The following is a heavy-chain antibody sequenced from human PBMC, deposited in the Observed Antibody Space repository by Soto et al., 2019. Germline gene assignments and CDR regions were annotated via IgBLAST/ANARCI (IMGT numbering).Heavy chain of an antibody. CDR1: GFTFSSYA. Sequence: GGSLRLSCAASGFTFSSYAMHWVRQAPGKGLEWVAVISYDGSNKYYADSVKGRFTISRDNSKNTLYLQMNSLRAEDTAVYYCARDLILPVPGSRNYYYYGMDVWGQGTTVTVSS. V-gene: IGHV3-30-3*01. CDR2: ISYDGSNK. J-gene: IGHJ6*02. CDR3: ARDLILPVPGSRNYYYYGMDV. D-gene: IGHD2-2*01.